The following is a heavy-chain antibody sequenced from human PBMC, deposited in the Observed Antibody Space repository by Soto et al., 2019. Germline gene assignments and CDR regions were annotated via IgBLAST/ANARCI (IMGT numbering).Heavy chain of an antibody. Sequence: QVQVVQSGDEVKKPGASVKVSCKASGYTFTNYGFSWVRQAPGQGLEWMGWISGYNGNTKYAEKFQGRVTMTTDTSTSTAHMELRSLRSDDTAVYYCAREGQAPYYEYGMDVWGQGTAVTVSS. CDR2: ISGYNGNT. V-gene: IGHV1-18*01. CDR3: AREGQAPYYEYGMDV. J-gene: IGHJ6*02. CDR1: GYTFTNYG.